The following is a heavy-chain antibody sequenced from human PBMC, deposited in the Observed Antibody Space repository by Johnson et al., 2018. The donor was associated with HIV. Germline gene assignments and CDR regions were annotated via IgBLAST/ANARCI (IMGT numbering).Heavy chain of an antibody. D-gene: IGHD1-26*01. CDR2: INWNGGRR. CDR3: ARSLKWELGLPDWDAFDI. V-gene: IGHV3-20*04. Sequence: VQLVESGGGVVRPAGSLRLSCLASGFTFDDSGMSWVRQAPGKGLEWVSGINWNGGRRGYVDSVNGRFTITRDNARNSLHLEMNSLGAEDTAFYFCARSLKWELGLPDWDAFDIWGQGTMVTVSS. J-gene: IGHJ3*02. CDR1: GFTFDDSG.